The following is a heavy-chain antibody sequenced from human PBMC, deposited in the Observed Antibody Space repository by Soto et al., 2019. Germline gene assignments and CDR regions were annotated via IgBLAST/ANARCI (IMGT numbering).Heavy chain of an antibody. J-gene: IGHJ5*02. CDR2: INPNSGNT. V-gene: IGHV1-8*01. CDR3: ARERTRGFDP. Sequence: QVHLVQSGAEVRKPGASVKVSCKASGYTFTSYDINWVRQATGQGLECMGWINPNSGNTAYAQKFQGRVTMTRNTAISTAHMELSSLISADTAVYYCARERTRGFDPWGQGTLVTVSS. CDR1: GYTFTSYD.